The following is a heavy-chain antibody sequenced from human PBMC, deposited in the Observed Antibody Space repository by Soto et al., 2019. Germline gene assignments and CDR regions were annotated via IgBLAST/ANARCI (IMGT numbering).Heavy chain of an antibody. CDR1: GFTFSSYA. V-gene: IGHV3-23*01. CDR2: ISGSGGST. CDR3: AKGHFGWRGYYSNWFDP. D-gene: IGHD3-3*01. Sequence: GGSLRLSCAASGFTFSSYAMSWVLQAPRKGLEWVSTISGSGGSTYYADSVKGRFTISSDNSKNTLYLQMNSLRAEDTAVYYCAKGHFGWRGYYSNWFDPWGQGALVTVSS. J-gene: IGHJ5*02.